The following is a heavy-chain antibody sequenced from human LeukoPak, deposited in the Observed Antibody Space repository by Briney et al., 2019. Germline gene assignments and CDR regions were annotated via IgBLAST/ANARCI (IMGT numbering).Heavy chain of an antibody. J-gene: IGHJ4*02. D-gene: IGHD5-18*01. Sequence: SVKVSCKASGGTFSSYAISWVRQAPGQGLEWIGGIIPIFGTANYAQKFQGRVTITADESTSTAYMELSSLRSEDTAVYYCARVNTAMADPIDYWGQGTLVTVSS. V-gene: IGHV1-69*13. CDR3: ARVNTAMADPIDY. CDR2: IIPIFGTA. CDR1: GGTFSSYA.